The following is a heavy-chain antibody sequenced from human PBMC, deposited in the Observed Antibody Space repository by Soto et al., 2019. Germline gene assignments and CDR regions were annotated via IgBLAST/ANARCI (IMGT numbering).Heavy chain of an antibody. CDR3: ARVGDAAVPTDVESGIRGYYYNRKYFQY. CDR2: INDSGST. V-gene: IGHV4-34*01. J-gene: IGHJ1*01. CDR1: GGSFSGYY. D-gene: IGHD3-22*01. Sequence: QVQLQQWGAGLLKPSETLSLTCAVYGGSFSGYYWSWIRQSPGKGLGWIGEINDSGSTNYNPSLKSRVTMSVDTSKSQFSLKLSSVTAADTAVYYCARVGDAAVPTDVESGIRGYYYNRKYFQYWGQGNLVTVSS.